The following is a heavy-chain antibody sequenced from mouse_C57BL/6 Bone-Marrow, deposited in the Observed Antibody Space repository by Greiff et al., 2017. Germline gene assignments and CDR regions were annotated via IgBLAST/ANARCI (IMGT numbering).Heavy chain of an antibody. CDR3: ARPNYSNDVDYAVDY. V-gene: IGHV5-6*01. J-gene: IGHJ4*01. CDR1: GFTFSSYG. CDR2: ISSGGSYT. Sequence: EVQLVESGGDLVKPGGSLKLSCAASGFTFSSYGMSWVRQTPDKRLEWVATISSGGSYTYYPDSVKGRFTISRDNAKNTLYLQMSSLKSEDTAMYDCARPNYSNDVDYAVDYWGQGTSVTVSS. D-gene: IGHD2-12*01.